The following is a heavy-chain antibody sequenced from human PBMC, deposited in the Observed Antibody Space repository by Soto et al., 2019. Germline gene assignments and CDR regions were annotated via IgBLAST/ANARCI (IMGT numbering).Heavy chain of an antibody. D-gene: IGHD2-2*01. V-gene: IGHV4-31*03. Sequence: SETLSLTCTVSGGSIGSGGYYWSWIRQHPGKGLEWIGYIYYSGSTYYNPSLKSRVTISVDTSKNQFSLKLSSVTAADTAVYYCARYQPLTNWFDPWGQGTLVTVSS. J-gene: IGHJ5*02. CDR1: GGSIGSGGYY. CDR2: IYYSGST. CDR3: ARYQPLTNWFDP.